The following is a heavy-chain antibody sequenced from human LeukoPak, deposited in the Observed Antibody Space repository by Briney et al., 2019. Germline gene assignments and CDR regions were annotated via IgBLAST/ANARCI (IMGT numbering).Heavy chain of an antibody. CDR2: TNSDGSKT. J-gene: IGHJ5*02. V-gene: IGHV3-74*01. CDR3: AGELVTGS. D-gene: IGHD4-23*01. Sequence: GGSLRLSCAASGFSFSSYWMHWVRQAPGKGLVWVSSTNSDGSKTTYADSVKGRFTISRDNAKNTLSLQMDSLRAEDTAVYYCAGELVTGSWGQGTLVTVSS. CDR1: GFSFSSYW.